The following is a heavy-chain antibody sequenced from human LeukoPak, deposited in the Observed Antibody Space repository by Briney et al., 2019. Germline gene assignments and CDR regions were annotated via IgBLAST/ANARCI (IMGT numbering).Heavy chain of an antibody. J-gene: IGHJ4*02. V-gene: IGHV4-39*07. CDR2: IYYSGST. CDR3: ARELADCSEYYFDY. Sequence: SETLSLTCTVSGGSISSSSYYWGWIRQPPGKGLEWIGSIYYSGSTYYNPSLKSRVTISVDTSKNQFSLKLSSVTAADTAVYYCARELADCSEYYFDYWGQGTLVTVSS. D-gene: IGHD2-21*02. CDR1: GGSISSSSYY.